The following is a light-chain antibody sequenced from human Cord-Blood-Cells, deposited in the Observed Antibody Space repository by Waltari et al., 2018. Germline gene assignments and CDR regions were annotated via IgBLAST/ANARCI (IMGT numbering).Light chain of an antibody. CDR3: QVWDSSSDHPV. Sequence: SYVLTQPPSVSVAPGKTARITCGGNNIGSKSVHWYQQKPGQAPVLVIYYDSARPSGIPERFSGSNSGNTATLTISRVEAGDEADYYCQVWDSSSDHPVFGGGTKLTAL. V-gene: IGLV3-21*04. J-gene: IGLJ3*02. CDR2: YDS. CDR1: NIGSKS.